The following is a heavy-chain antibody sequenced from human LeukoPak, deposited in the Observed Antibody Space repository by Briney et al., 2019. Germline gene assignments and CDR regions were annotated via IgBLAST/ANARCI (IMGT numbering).Heavy chain of an antibody. D-gene: IGHD3-9*01. V-gene: IGHV3-21*04. Sequence: GGSLRLSCAASGFTFSSYSMNWVRQAPGKGLEWVSSISSSSSYIYYADSVKGRFTISRDNAKNSLYLQMNSLRAEDTAVYYCARGGVEWLLTGWPFDYWGQGTLVTVSS. J-gene: IGHJ4*02. CDR3: ARGGVEWLLTGWPFDY. CDR2: ISSSSSYI. CDR1: GFTFSSYS.